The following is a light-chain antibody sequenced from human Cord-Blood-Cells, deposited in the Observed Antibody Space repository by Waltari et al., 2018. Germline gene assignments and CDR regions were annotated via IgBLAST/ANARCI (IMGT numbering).Light chain of an antibody. CDR1: SRDVGRYNL. CDR2: EGS. V-gene: IGLV2-23*01. CDR3: CSYAGSSTLV. J-gene: IGLJ3*02. Sequence: QSALPQPASVSGSPGQSIPISCTGTSRDVGRYNLVSLYQQHPGKAPKLMIYEGSKRPSGVSKRFSGSKSGNTASLTISGLQAEDEADYYCCSYAGSSTLVFGGGTKLTVL.